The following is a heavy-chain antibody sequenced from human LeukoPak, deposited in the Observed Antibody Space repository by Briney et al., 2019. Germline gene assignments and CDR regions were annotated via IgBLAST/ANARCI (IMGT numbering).Heavy chain of an antibody. J-gene: IGHJ4*02. CDR1: GFTLSSYE. V-gene: IGHV3-48*03. CDR3: GREGRRISIFGVVINFDY. Sequence: GGSLRLSCAASGFTLSSYEMNWVRQAPGKGLEWVSYISSSGSTIYYADSVKGRFTISRDNAKNSLYLRMNSLRAEDTAVYYWGREGRRISIFGVVINFDYWGQGTLVPVSS. D-gene: IGHD3-3*01. CDR2: ISSSGSTI.